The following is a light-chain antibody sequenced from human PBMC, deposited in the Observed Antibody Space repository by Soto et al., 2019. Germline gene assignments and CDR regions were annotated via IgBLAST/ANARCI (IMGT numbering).Light chain of an antibody. CDR1: QSVSAR. J-gene: IGKJ5*01. CDR2: DVF. Sequence: EIVLTQSPDTLSLSPVDSATLSCRASQSVSARLAWYKHKPGQPPRLLISDVFNRASGVAERFSGSGSETDFTLIIRRLEPEDSALYYCQHYQGGHPIAFGQGTRLEI. CDR3: QHYQGGHPIA. V-gene: IGKV3-20*01.